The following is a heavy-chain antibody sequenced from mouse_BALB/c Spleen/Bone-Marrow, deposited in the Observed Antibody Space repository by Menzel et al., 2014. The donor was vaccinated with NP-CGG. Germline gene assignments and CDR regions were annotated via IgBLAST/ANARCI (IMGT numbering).Heavy chain of an antibody. CDR2: INPYNGGT. CDR1: GYTFTRYY. D-gene: IGHD1-1*01. V-gene: IGHV1-53*01. CDR3: SLLGDY. Sequence: QVQLQQSGAELVKPGASVKLSCRASGYTFTRYYMYWVKQRPGQGLEWIGGINPYNGGTYLHGKFKSKATLTVDKSSSTAYMQLNSLTSEDSAVYYCSLLGDYWGQGTTLTVSS. J-gene: IGHJ2*01.